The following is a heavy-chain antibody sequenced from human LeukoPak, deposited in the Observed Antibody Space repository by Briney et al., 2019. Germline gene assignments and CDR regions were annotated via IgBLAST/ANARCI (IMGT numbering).Heavy chain of an antibody. CDR3: ARTYYYDSSGYYPFDY. V-gene: IGHV4-38-2*02. CDR2: IYHSGST. J-gene: IGHJ4*02. CDR1: GYSISSGYY. Sequence: PSETLSLTCTVSGYSISSGYYWGWIRQPPGKGLEWIGSIYHSGSTYYNPSLKSPVTISVDTSKNQFSLKLSSVNAADTAVYYCARTYYYDSSGYYPFDYWGQGTLVTVSS. D-gene: IGHD3-22*01.